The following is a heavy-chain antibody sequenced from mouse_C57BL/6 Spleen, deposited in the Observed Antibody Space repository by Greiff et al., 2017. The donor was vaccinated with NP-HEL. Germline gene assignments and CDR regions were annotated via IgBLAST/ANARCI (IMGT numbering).Heavy chain of an antibody. CDR1: GFSFNTYA. J-gene: IGHJ3*01. CDR3: VRQIYYDYGGFAY. Sequence: EVKLLESGGGLVQPKGSLKLSCAASGFSFNTYAMNWVRQAPGKGLEWVARIRSKSNNYATYYADSVKDRFTISRDDSESMLYLQMNNLKTEDTAMYYCVRQIYYDYGGFAYWGQGTLVTVSA. CDR2: IRSKSNNYAT. D-gene: IGHD2-4*01. V-gene: IGHV10-1*01.